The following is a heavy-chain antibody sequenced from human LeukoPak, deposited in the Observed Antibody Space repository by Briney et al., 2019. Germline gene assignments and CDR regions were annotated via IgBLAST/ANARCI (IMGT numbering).Heavy chain of an antibody. V-gene: IGHV3-48*03. D-gene: IGHD5-18*01. Sequence: GGSLRLSCAASGFTFSSYEMNWVRQAPGKGLEWVSYISGGGTTIYYADSVKGRFTISRDNARNSLYLQMTSLRAEDTAVYYCSRGKYTAAFDIWGQGTMVTVSS. CDR3: SRGKYTAAFDI. J-gene: IGHJ3*02. CDR1: GFTFSSYE. CDR2: ISGGGTTI.